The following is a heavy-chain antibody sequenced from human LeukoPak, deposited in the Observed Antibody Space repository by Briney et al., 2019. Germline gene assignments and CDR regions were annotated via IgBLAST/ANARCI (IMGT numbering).Heavy chain of an antibody. CDR1: GGSISSYY. Sequence: PSETLSLTCTVSGGSISSYYWSWIRQPAGKGLEWIGRIYTSGSTNYNPSLKSRVTMSVDTSKNQFSLKLSSVTAADTAVYYCARGGYSYGDDAFDIWGQGTMVTVSS. V-gene: IGHV4-4*07. D-gene: IGHD5-18*01. CDR2: IYTSGST. J-gene: IGHJ3*02. CDR3: ARGGYSYGDDAFDI.